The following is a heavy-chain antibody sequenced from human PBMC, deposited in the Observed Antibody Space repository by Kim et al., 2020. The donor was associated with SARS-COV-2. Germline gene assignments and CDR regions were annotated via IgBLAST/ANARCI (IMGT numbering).Heavy chain of an antibody. J-gene: IGHJ4*02. Sequence: SETLSLTCTVSGGSISSSSYYWGWIRQPPGKGLEWIGSIYYSGSTYYNPSLKSRVTISVDTSKNQFSLKLSSVTAADTAVYYCASLTATYCSSTSCYVGRDNWGQGTLVTVSS. D-gene: IGHD2-2*01. CDR3: ASLTATYCSSTSCYVGRDN. CDR2: IYYSGST. CDR1: GGSISSSSYY. V-gene: IGHV4-39*01.